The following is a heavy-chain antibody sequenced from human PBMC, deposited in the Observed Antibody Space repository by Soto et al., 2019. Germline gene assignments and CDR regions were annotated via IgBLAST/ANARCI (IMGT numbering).Heavy chain of an antibody. J-gene: IGHJ6*02. Sequence: GGSLRLSCAASGFTFSSYAMNWVRQAPGKGLEWVSLIGESGTPTYYADSVKGRFTISRDNSGTTLFLEMYSLRAEDTAVYYCARYIPGVRYYGMDVWGQGTTVTVSS. V-gene: IGHV3-23*01. CDR1: GFTFSSYA. CDR3: ARYIPGVRYYGMDV. CDR2: IGESGTPT. D-gene: IGHD2-2*01.